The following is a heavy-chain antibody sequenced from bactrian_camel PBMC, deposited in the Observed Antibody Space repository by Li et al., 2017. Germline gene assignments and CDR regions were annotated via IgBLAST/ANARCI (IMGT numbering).Heavy chain of an antibody. V-gene: IGHV3S31*01. J-gene: IGHJ4*01. CDR1: GFTFSRYA. D-gene: IGHD1*01. CDR2: INAGAYKT. CDR3: ASSQALAACDNPLAYHS. Sequence: VQLVESGGGLVQPGGSLTLSCAASGFTFSRYAMSWVRQAPGEGLEWVSSINAGAYKTYYTDSVKGRFTISRDNAKNTVYLQMNSLKPEDTAMYYCASSQALAACDNPLAYHSWGQGTQVTVS.